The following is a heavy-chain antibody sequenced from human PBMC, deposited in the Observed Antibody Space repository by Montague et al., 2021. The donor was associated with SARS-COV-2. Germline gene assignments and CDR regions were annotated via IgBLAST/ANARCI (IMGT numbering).Heavy chain of an antibody. CDR3: SRGEGVMVYVYGLDD. J-gene: IGHJ4*02. Sequence: TLSLTCTVSGGSISSGGYYCSWIRPHPGKGLEWVGYNYYRGSTNNKPSLKSRLTIAVDTSKNQFTLKLSSLTAADTAVYYCSRGEGVMVYVYGLDDWGQGTLVTVSS. CDR2: NYYRGST. CDR1: GGSISSGGYY. V-gene: IGHV4-31*03. D-gene: IGHD2-8*01.